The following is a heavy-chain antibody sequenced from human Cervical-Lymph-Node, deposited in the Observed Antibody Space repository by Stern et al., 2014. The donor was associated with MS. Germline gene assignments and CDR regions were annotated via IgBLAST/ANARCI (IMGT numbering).Heavy chain of an antibody. CDR3: VKDVDSSIAVSLDY. Sequence: VQLVESGGGLVQPGRSLRLSCAASGFTFDDYALQWVRPTPAKGLEWVAGISWNSGSIAYSASVKGRFIISRDNAKNSLYLQMNSLRPEDTALYFCVKDVDSSIAVSLDYWGQGTLVTVSS. CDR2: ISWNSGSI. D-gene: IGHD6-19*01. J-gene: IGHJ4*02. CDR1: GFTFDDYA. V-gene: IGHV3-9*01.